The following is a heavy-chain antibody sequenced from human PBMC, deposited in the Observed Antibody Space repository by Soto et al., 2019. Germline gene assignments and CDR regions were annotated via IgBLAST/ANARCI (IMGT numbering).Heavy chain of an antibody. D-gene: IGHD3-10*01. CDR1: GGTFSSYT. J-gene: IGHJ6*02. V-gene: IGHV1-69*02. Sequence: QVQLVQSGAEVKKAGSSVKVSCKASGGTFSSYTISWVRQAPGQGLEWMGRIIPIRGIANYAQKLQGRVTIPADKSTSTAYRELSSLRSEDTAVYYCARYGSGMRLGMDVWGQGTTVTVSS. CDR3: ARYGSGMRLGMDV. CDR2: IIPIRGIA.